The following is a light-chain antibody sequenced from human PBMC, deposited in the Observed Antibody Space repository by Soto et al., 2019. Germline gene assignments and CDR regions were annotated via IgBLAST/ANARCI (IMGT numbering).Light chain of an antibody. J-gene: IGKJ4*01. V-gene: IGKV1-12*01. CDR3: QYTNRLPLT. CDR2: AAS. CDR1: QAISIW. Sequence: DIQMTQSPSSVSASVGDRVTITCRASQAISIWLAWYQQKPGKAPKLLIYAASTLQSGVPSRFSGGGSGTDFTLIISILQPEVFVAYCYQYTNRLPLTFGGGTKVEMK.